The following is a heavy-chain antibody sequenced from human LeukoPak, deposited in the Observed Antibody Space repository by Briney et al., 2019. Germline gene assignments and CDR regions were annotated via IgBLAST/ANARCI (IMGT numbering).Heavy chain of an antibody. D-gene: IGHD3-10*01. CDR3: AKDLTYGSGKELDY. CDR1: GFTFSNYA. CDR2: ISGSGGGT. V-gene: IGHV3-23*01. Sequence: GGSLRLSCAASGFTFSNYAMSWVRQAPGKGLEWVSTISGSGGGTYYADSVKGRFTVSRDNSKNTLYLQMNSLRAEDTAVYYCAKDLTYGSGKELDYWGQGTLVTVSS. J-gene: IGHJ4*02.